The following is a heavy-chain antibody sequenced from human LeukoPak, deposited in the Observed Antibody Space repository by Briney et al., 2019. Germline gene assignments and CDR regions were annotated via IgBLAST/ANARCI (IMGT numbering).Heavy chain of an antibody. CDR1: GFTFGDYA. Sequence: GGSLRLSCAASGFTFGDYAMHWVRQAPGKGLEWVSGTSWNSGSIGYADSVKGRFTISRDNAKNSLYLQMNSLRAEDTALYYCASSIAAAGTLDYWGQGTLVTVSS. J-gene: IGHJ4*02. D-gene: IGHD6-13*01. CDR2: TSWNSGSI. V-gene: IGHV3-9*01. CDR3: ASSIAAAGTLDY.